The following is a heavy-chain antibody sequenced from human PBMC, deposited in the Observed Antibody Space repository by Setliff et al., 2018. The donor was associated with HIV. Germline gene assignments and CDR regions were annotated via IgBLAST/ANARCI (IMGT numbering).Heavy chain of an antibody. D-gene: IGHD5-12*01. J-gene: IGHJ5*02. Sequence: ASVKVSCKTSGYTFTDFYIHWMRQAPGQGLEWMGRINPKTGVADYLKRFQGRVTMTRDTSTNTAHMELIRPRFDDTATYFCARAHYLVAMTRNWFDPWGQGTLVTVS. CDR2: INPKTGVA. CDR1: GYTFTDFY. V-gene: IGHV1-2*06. CDR3: ARAHYLVAMTRNWFDP.